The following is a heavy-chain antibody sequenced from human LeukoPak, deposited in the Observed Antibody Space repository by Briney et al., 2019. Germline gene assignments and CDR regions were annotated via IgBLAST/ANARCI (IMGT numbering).Heavy chain of an antibody. D-gene: IGHD3-10*01. Sequence: GGSLRLSCAASGFTFSSYGMHWVRQAPGKGLEGVAFIRYDGSNKYYADSVKGRFTISRDNAKNSLYLQMNSLRAKDTAVHYCVRGVGADAFDIWGQGTMVTVSS. CDR2: IRYDGSNK. CDR3: VRGVGADAFDI. J-gene: IGHJ3*02. V-gene: IGHV3-30*02. CDR1: GFTFSSYG.